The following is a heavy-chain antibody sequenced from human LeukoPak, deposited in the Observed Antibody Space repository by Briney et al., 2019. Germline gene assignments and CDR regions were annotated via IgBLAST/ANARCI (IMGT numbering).Heavy chain of an antibody. CDR2: IYTSGST. V-gene: IGHV4-4*07. CDR3: ARESSSWYSHKFDY. J-gene: IGHJ4*02. CDR1: GGSISSYY. D-gene: IGHD6-13*01. Sequence: PSETLSLTCTVSGGSISSYYWSWIRQPAGKGLEWIGRIYTSGSTNYNPSLKSRVTMSVDTSKNQFSLKLSSVTAADTAVYYCARESSSWYSHKFDYWGQGTLVTVSS.